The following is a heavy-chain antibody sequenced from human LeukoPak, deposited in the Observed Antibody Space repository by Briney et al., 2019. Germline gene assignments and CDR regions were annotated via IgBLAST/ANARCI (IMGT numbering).Heavy chain of an antibody. V-gene: IGHV1-18*01. Sequence: ASVKVSCKAYGYTFTSYGISWVRQAPGQGLEWMGWIDTYKGKNANTNYAQNLRGRVTMTTDTSTSTAYMELSSLRSEDTAVYYCATFPPKIAAQAFDYWGQGTLVTVSS. CDR2: IDTYKGKNANT. D-gene: IGHD6-13*01. CDR1: GYTFTSYG. J-gene: IGHJ4*02. CDR3: ATFPPKIAAQAFDY.